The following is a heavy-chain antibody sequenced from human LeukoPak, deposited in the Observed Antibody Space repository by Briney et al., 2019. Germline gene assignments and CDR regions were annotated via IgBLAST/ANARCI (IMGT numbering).Heavy chain of an antibody. V-gene: IGHV3-21*01. D-gene: IGHD3-10*01. CDR1: GFTFSSYS. CDR3: ATDLIHYYASGAKT. CDR2: ISTSGSYI. Sequence: GGSLRLSCAASGFTFSSYSMNWVRQAPGKGLEWVSSISTSGSYIYYANSMKGRFTISRDNAKNSLYLQMNSLRVEDSAVYYCATDLIHYYASGAKTWGQGTLVTVSS. J-gene: IGHJ5*02.